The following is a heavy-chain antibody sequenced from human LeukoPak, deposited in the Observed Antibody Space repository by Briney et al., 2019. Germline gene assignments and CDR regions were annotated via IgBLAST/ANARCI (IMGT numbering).Heavy chain of an antibody. Sequence: PWGSLRLSCAASGFTFSSYAMSWVRQPPGKGLEWVWAISGSGGSTYYADSVKGRFPISKDNSKNTLYLQMNSLRAEDTAVDYCAKDMIYGSGSYYNPIFDFWGQGTLVTVSS. V-gene: IGHV3-23*01. CDR3: AKDMIYGSGSYYNPIFDF. J-gene: IGHJ4*02. D-gene: IGHD3-10*01. CDR1: GFTFSSYA. CDR2: ISGSGGST.